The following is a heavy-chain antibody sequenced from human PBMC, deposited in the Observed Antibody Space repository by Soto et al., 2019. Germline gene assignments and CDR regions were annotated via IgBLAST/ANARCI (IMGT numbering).Heavy chain of an antibody. J-gene: IGHJ5*02. CDR2: ISGYTGNR. CDR1: GYAFSTYG. V-gene: IGHV1-18*01. D-gene: IGHD6-13*01. CDR3: ARGAAAVWFDP. Sequence: QVQLVQSGAEVKKPGASVKVSCKASGYAFSTYGISWVRQAPGQGLEWMGWISGYTGNRNYAQKFQHRVTMTTDTSTSTAYMELRSLRSDDTAVYFCARGAAAVWFDPWGQGTLVTVSS.